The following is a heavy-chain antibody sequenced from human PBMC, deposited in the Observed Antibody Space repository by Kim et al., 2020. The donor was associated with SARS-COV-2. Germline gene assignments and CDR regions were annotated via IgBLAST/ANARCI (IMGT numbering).Heavy chain of an antibody. CDR1: GGTFSSYA. D-gene: IGHD2-2*01. CDR3: AREVVVVPAAKFYYYYGMDV. Sequence: SVKVSCKASGGTFSSYAISWVRQAPGQGLEWMGGIIPIFGTANYAQKFQGRVTITADESTSTAYMELSSLRSEDTAVYYCAREVVVVPAAKFYYYYGMDVWGQGTTVTVSS. CDR2: IIPIFGTA. V-gene: IGHV1-69*13. J-gene: IGHJ6*02.